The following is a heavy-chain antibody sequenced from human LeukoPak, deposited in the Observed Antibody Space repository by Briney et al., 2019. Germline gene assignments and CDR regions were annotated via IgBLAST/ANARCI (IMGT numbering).Heavy chain of an antibody. CDR1: GGSISSYY. D-gene: IGHD3-22*01. CDR2: IDTSGNT. V-gene: IGHV4-4*07. CDR3: ARTGFHYDASGYYYY. J-gene: IGHJ4*02. Sequence: SETLSLTCTVSGGSISSYYWSWIRQPAGKGLEWIGRIDTSGNTNYKPSLKSRVTISVDTSNNQFSLKLSSVTAADTAVYYCARTGFHYDASGYYYYWSQGTLVTVSS.